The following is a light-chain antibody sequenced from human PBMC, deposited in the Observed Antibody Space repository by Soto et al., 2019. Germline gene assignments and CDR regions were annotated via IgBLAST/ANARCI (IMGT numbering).Light chain of an antibody. V-gene: IGKV3-15*01. CDR3: QQYNNWPIT. CDR1: QSVSSN. J-gene: IGKJ5*01. CDR2: GAS. Sequence: EIVMTQSPATLSVSPGERATLSCRASQSVSSNLAWYQQKPDQAPMLLIYGASTRATGIPARFSGSGSGTEFTLTISSLQSEDFAVYFCQQYNNWPITFGQGTRLEIK.